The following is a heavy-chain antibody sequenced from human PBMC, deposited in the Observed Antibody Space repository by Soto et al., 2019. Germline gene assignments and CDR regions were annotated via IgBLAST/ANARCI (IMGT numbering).Heavy chain of an antibody. CDR3: AREYSGYETPYYYMDV. CDR2: ISSSSSTI. CDR1: GFTFSSYS. Sequence: HPGGSLRLSCAASGFTFSSYSMNWVRQAPGKGLEWVSYISSSSSTIYYADSVKGRFTISRDNAKNSLYLQMNSLRAEDTAVYYCAREYSGYETPYYYMDVWGKGTTVTVSS. J-gene: IGHJ6*03. V-gene: IGHV3-48*01. D-gene: IGHD5-12*01.